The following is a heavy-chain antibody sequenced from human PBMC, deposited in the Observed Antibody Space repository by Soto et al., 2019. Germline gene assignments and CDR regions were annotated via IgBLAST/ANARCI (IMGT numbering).Heavy chain of an antibody. J-gene: IGHJ4*02. V-gene: IGHV3-11*01. D-gene: IGHD3-3*01. CDR3: ARDANYDFWSGFRPYFDY. CDR1: GFTFSDYY. CDR2: ISSSGSTI. Sequence: VQLLESGGGLVQPGGSLRLSCAASGFTFSDYYMSWIRQAPGKGLEWVSYISSSGSTIYYADSVKGRFTISRDKAKNSLDLQMNSLRAEDTAVYYCARDANYDFWSGFRPYFDYGGQGTLVTVSS.